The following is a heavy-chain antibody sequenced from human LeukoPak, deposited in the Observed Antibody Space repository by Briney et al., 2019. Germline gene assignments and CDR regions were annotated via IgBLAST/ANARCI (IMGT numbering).Heavy chain of an antibody. CDR2: IKSESNGGTT. J-gene: IGHJ4*02. CDR1: GFTFTNVW. Sequence: GGSLRLSCAASGFTFTNVWMTWVRQAPGKGPEWVGRIKSESNGGTTDYTAPVKGSFTISRDDSINTLYLQMNSLKNEDTAMYYCTTISSVGPFDYWGQGTLVTVSS. V-gene: IGHV3-15*01. CDR3: TTISSVGPFDY.